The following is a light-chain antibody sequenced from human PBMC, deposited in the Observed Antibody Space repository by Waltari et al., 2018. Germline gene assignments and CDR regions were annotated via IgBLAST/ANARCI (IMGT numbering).Light chain of an antibody. J-gene: IGLJ3*02. CDR2: DVS. Sequence: QSALTQPRSVSGSPGQSVTISCTGTSSDVGGYNYVSWYQQHPGKAPKLMIYDVSKRPSGLPDRFSGSKSGNTASLTISGLQAEDEADYYCSSYTSSSLWVFGGGTKLTVL. V-gene: IGLV2-11*01. CDR3: SSYTSSSLWV. CDR1: SSDVGGYNY.